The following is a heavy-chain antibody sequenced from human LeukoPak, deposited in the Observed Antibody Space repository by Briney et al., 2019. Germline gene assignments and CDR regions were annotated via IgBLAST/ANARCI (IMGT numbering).Heavy chain of an antibody. CDR2: ISAYNGNT. J-gene: IGHJ4*02. CDR3: ARDLGWKIAVAANDY. Sequence: GASVKVSCKASGYTFTSYGIGWVRQAPGQGLEWMGWISAYNGNTNYAQKLQGRVTMTTDTSTSTAYMELRSLRSDDTAVYYCARDLGWKIAVAANDYWGQGTLVTVSS. V-gene: IGHV1-18*01. CDR1: GYTFTSYG. D-gene: IGHD6-19*01.